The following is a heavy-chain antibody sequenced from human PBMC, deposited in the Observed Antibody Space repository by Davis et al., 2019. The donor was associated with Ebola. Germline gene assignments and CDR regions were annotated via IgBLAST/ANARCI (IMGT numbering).Heavy chain of an antibody. CDR3: TRGDDYSTFCH. J-gene: IGHJ4*02. CDR1: GFTLTSYW. Sequence: PGGSLRLSCAASGFTLTSYWMHWVRQAPGKGLVWVSRLNSGGTYTDYADSVRGRFTISRDNAKNTLYLQMNSLRADDTALYFCTRGDDYSTFCHWGQGTLVTVSS. D-gene: IGHD4-11*01. V-gene: IGHV3-74*01. CDR2: LNSGGTYT.